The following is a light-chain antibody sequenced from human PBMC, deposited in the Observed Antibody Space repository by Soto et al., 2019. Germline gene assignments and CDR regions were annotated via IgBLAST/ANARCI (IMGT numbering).Light chain of an antibody. CDR3: QQLNTYLMYS. CDR2: AAS. V-gene: IGKV1-9*01. CDR1: QDITTY. Sequence: DIRLTQSPSFLSASVGDRVTISCRASQDITTYLAWYQQKPGKAPYLLIYAASILQSGVPSRFSGSGSGTEFTLTISSLQPEDFATYYCQQLNTYLMYSFGQGTKLEIK. J-gene: IGKJ2*03.